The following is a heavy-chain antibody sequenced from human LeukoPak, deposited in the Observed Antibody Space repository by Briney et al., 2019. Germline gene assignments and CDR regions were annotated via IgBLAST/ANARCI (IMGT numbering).Heavy chain of an antibody. Sequence: SVKVSCKASGGTFSSYAISWVRQASGQGLEWMGRIIPILGIANYAQKFQGRVTITADKSTSTAYMELSSLRSEDTAVYYCANFSDSSGWYEYDYWGQGTLVTVSS. D-gene: IGHD6-19*01. J-gene: IGHJ4*02. CDR2: IIPILGIA. V-gene: IGHV1-69*04. CDR1: GGTFSSYA. CDR3: ANFSDSSGWYEYDY.